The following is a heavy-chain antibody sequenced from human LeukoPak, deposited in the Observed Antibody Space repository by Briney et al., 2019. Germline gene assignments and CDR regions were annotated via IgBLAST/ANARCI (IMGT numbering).Heavy chain of an antibody. V-gene: IGHV3-7*01. CDR1: GFSFHDYW. Sequence: GGSLRLSCVASGFSFHDYWMHWVRQAPGKGLEWVANIKQDGSEKYYVDSVKGRFTISRDNAKNSLYLQMNSLRAEDTAVYYCARSMYSGSYGAFDIWGQGTMVTVSS. D-gene: IGHD1-26*01. CDR3: ARSMYSGSYGAFDI. CDR2: IKQDGSEK. J-gene: IGHJ3*02.